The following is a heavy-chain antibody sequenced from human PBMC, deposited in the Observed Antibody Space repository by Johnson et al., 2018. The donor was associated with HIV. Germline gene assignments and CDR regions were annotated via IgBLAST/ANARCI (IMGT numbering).Heavy chain of an antibody. CDR1: GFTFSSYG. D-gene: IGHD1-26*01. CDR3: ARGSLSGSPDI. Sequence: QVQLVESGGGVVQPGRSLRLSCAASGFTFSSYGMHWVRQAPGKGLEWVAVIWYDGSNKYYADSVKGRFTISRDNSKNTLYLQMTTLRAHDTAVYFCARGSLSGSPDIWGQGTMVTVSS. CDR2: IWYDGSNK. J-gene: IGHJ3*02. V-gene: IGHV3-33*01.